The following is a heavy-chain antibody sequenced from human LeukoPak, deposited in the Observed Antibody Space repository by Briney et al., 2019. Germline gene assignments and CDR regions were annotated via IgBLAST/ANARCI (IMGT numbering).Heavy chain of an antibody. CDR3: ARDDYYDSSGYFDY. CDR1: GGSISSYY. Sequence: SETLSLTCTISGGSISSYYWSWIRQPAGKGLEWIGRIYTSGSTNYNPSLKSRVTMSVDTSKNQFSLKLSSVTAADTAVYYCARDDYYDSSGYFDYWGQGTLVNVSS. J-gene: IGHJ4*02. CDR2: IYTSGST. V-gene: IGHV4-4*07. D-gene: IGHD3-22*01.